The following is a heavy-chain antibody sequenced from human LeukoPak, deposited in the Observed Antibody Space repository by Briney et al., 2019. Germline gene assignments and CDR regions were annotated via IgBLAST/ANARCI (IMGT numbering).Heavy chain of an antibody. V-gene: IGHV1-18*01. J-gene: IGHJ4*02. D-gene: IGHD3-10*01. CDR2: ISAYNGNT. CDR1: GYTFTSYG. Sequence: ASVKVSCKASGYTFTSYGISWVRQAPGQGLEWMGWISAYNGNTNYAQKLQGRVTMTRDTSTSTVYMELSSLRSEDTAVYYCARDSSPLRPEGLWGSRSTMVRGVRAFPPDYWGQGTLVTVSS. CDR3: ARDSSPLRPEGLWGSRSTMVRGVRAFPPDY.